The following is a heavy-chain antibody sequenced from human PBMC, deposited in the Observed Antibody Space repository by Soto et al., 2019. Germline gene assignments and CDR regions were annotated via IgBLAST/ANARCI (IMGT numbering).Heavy chain of an antibody. Sequence: EVQMLESGGGLVQPGGSRRLSCAASGFTFSSSAINWVRQAPGKGLEWVSSISNSGGTTSYADSVKGRFTISRDNSKNTLYLQMNSLIAEDTAXYXXXXGXXXAXXXCRDVXXKGTTVTVSS. D-gene: IGHD2-15*01. CDR3: XXGXXXAXXXCRDV. CDR1: GFTFSSSA. V-gene: IGHV3-23*01. CDR2: ISNSGGTT. J-gene: IGHJ6*04.